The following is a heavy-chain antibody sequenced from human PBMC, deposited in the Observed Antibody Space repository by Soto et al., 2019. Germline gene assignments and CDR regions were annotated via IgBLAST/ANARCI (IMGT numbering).Heavy chain of an antibody. V-gene: IGHV3-13*01. CDR1: GFTFSGFD. CDR3: AKSREIGTPLFDT. D-gene: IGHD2-15*01. J-gene: IGHJ5*02. Sequence: PGGSLRLSCEASGFTFSGFDMHWVRQPTGKGLEWVSSIGTAGDTYYAVSVKGRFTISRDNAKNSLSLQMNSLRAGDMAVYFCAKSREIGTPLFDTLGQGAQVQVFS. CDR2: IGTAGDT.